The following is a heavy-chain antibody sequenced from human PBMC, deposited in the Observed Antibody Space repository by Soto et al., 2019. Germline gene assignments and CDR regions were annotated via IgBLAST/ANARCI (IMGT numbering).Heavy chain of an antibody. V-gene: IGHV4-30-4*01. Sequence: QVQLQESGPGLVKPSQTLSLTCTVSGGSISSGDYYWSWIRQPPGKGLEWIGYIYYSGSTYYTPSLKSRVTISVDTSKNQFSLKLSSVTAADTAVYYCARASYDFWSGYPGAFDYWGQGTLVTVSS. D-gene: IGHD3-3*01. J-gene: IGHJ4*02. CDR1: GGSISSGDYY. CDR3: ARASYDFWSGYPGAFDY. CDR2: IYYSGST.